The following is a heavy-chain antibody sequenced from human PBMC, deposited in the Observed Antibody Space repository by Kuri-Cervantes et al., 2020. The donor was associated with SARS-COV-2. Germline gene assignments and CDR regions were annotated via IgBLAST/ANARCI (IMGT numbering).Heavy chain of an antibody. D-gene: IGHD6-13*01. J-gene: IGHJ6*02. Sequence: ASEKVSCKASGYTFTSYGISWVRQAPGQGLEWMGWTSAYNGNTNYAQKLQGRVTMTTDTSTSTAYMEMRSLRSDDTAVYYCARDHMQLEGMDVWGQGTTVTVSS. V-gene: IGHV1-18*04. CDR1: GYTFTSYG. CDR2: TSAYNGNT. CDR3: ARDHMQLEGMDV.